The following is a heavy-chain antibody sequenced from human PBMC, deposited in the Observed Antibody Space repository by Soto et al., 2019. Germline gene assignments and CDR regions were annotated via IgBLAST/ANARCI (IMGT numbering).Heavy chain of an antibody. J-gene: IGHJ4*02. CDR1: GYTFTSYA. CDR3: ARVSGWYFFDY. CDR2: INAGNGNT. V-gene: IGHV1-3*01. Sequence: ASLKVSCKASGYTFTSYAIHWVRQAPGQRLEWMGWINAGNGNTKYSQKFQGRVTITRDTSASTVYMELSSLRSEDTAVYYCARVSGWYFFDYWGQGTLVTVAS. D-gene: IGHD6-19*01.